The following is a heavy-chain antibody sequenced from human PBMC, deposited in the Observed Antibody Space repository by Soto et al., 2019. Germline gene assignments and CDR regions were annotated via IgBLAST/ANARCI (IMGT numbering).Heavy chain of an antibody. CDR2: IKNKHDGATA. J-gene: IGHJ4*02. CDR1: GFTFSDAW. Sequence: EVQLVESGGGLVKPGGSLRLSCAASGFTFSDAWMSWVRQAPGKGLEWVGLIKNKHDGATAEYAAAVKGRFTISRDDSKNTLYLQMNSLKTEDTAVYYCTTGHGGRWGQGTQVTVSS. CDR3: TTGHGGR. V-gene: IGHV3-15*01.